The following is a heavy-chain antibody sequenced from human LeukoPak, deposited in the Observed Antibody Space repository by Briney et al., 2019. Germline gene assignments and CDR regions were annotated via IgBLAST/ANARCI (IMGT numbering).Heavy chain of an antibody. Sequence: PGGSLRLSCAAAGFTFSGFGMSWVRQAPGKGLEWVSAISGSGDSTYYADSVEGRFTISRDNSKNTLYMQMNSLRAEDTAVYYCARGFDCWGQGTLVTVSS. J-gene: IGHJ4*02. CDR2: ISGSGDST. CDR1: GFTFSGFG. CDR3: ARGFDC. V-gene: IGHV3-23*01.